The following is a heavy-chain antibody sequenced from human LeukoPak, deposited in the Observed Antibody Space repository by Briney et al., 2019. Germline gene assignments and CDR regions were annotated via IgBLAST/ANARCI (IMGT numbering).Heavy chain of an antibody. CDR3: AKITGYALDNWFDP. CDR1: GYTFTSYD. V-gene: IGHV1-8*01. J-gene: IGHJ5*02. D-gene: IGHD1-20*01. Sequence: ASVKVSCKASGYTFTSYDINWVRQATRQGLEWMGWMNPNSGNTGYAQKFQGRVTMTRNTSISTAYMELGSLTSEDTAVYYCAKITGYALDNWFDPWGQGTLVTVSS. CDR2: MNPNSGNT.